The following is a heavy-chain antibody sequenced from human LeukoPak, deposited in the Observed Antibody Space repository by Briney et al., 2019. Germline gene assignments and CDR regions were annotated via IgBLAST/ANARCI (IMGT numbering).Heavy chain of an antibody. CDR3: ARGHGVRFLEWPRGYYYGMDV. Sequence: GASVKVSRKASGYTFTSYDINWVRQATGQGLEWMGSMNPNSGNTGYAQKFQGRVTMTRNTSISTAYMELSSLRSEDTAVYYCARGHGVRFLEWPRGYYYGMDVWGQEATVTVSS. CDR2: MNPNSGNT. J-gene: IGHJ6*02. CDR1: GYTFTSYD. V-gene: IGHV1-8*01. D-gene: IGHD3-3*01.